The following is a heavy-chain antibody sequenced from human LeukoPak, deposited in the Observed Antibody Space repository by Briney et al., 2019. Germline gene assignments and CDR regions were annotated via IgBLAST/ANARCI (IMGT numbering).Heavy chain of an antibody. D-gene: IGHD1-26*01. Sequence: GGSLRLSCAASGFTFSSYSMNWVRQAPGKGLEWVSSISSSSSYIYYADSVKGRFTISRDNAENSLYLQMNSLRAEDTAVYYCARGKVGRRGFDYWGQGTLVTVSS. CDR3: ARGKVGRRGFDY. CDR1: GFTFSSYS. J-gene: IGHJ4*02. V-gene: IGHV3-21*01. CDR2: ISSSSSYI.